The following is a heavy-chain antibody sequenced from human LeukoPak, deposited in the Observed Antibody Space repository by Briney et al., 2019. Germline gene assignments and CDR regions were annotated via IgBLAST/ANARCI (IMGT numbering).Heavy chain of an antibody. CDR3: AVSRWSYYDILTGYAYGWFDP. CDR2: IIPIFTTT. V-gene: IGHV1-69*05. Sequence: ASVKVSCKASGGTFSNYAISWVRQAPGQGLEWMGGIIPIFTTTNYAQKFQERVTITRDMSTSTAYMELSSLRSEDTAVYYCAVSRWSYYDILTGYAYGWFDPWGQGTLVTVSS. D-gene: IGHD3-9*01. J-gene: IGHJ5*02. CDR1: GGTFSNYA.